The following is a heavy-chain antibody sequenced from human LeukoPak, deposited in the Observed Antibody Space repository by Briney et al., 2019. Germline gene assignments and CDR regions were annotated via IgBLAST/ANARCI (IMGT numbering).Heavy chain of an antibody. D-gene: IGHD6-19*01. CDR2: MYYSGNT. CDR1: GGSISSTSYY. J-gene: IGHJ3*02. V-gene: IGHV4-39*07. CDR3: ATPTSSGWSSDAFDI. Sequence: SETLSLTCTVSGGSISSTSYYWGWIRQPPGKGLEWIGSMYYSGNTYYNPSLKSRVTISVDTSKNQFSPKLSSVTAADTAVYYCATPTSSGWSSDAFDIWGQGTMVTVSS.